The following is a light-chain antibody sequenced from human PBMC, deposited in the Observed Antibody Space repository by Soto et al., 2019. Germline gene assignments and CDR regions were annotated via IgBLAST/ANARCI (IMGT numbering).Light chain of an antibody. CDR3: HQRSNWPGA. V-gene: IGKV3-11*01. CDR1: QSVSKY. J-gene: IGKJ3*01. CDR2: DAS. Sequence: EIALTQSPATLSLSPGERATLSCRASQSVSKYLAWYQQKPGQAPRLLIYDASNRATGIPVRFSGSGSGTDFTLTISSLEPEDFAVYYCHQRSNWPGAFGPGTKVDIK.